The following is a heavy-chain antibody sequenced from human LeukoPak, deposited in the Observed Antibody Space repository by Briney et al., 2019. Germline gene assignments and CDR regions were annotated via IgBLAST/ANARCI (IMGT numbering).Heavy chain of an antibody. CDR2: IYTSGST. V-gene: IGHV4-61*02. D-gene: IGHD2-8*01. CDR3: ARDFVLYRPDVGYYYYGMDV. CDR1: GGSISSSSYY. Sequence: SETLSLTCTVSGGSISSSSYYWSWIRQPAGKGLEWIGRIYTSGSTNYNPSLKSRVTMSVDTSKNQFSLKLSSVTAADTAVYYCARDFVLYRPDVGYYYYGMDVWGQGTTVTVSS. J-gene: IGHJ6*02.